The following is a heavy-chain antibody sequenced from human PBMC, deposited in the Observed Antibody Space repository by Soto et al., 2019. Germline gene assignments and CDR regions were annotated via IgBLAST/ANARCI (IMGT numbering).Heavy chain of an antibody. CDR2: ISSSSSYI. V-gene: IGHV3-21*01. Sequence: LRLSCAASGFTFSSYSMNWVRQAPGKGLEWVSSISSSSSYIYYADSVKGRFTISRDNAKNSLYLQMNSLRAEDTAVYYCAREGRYYDSSGYSHFDYWGQGTLVTVSS. CDR1: GFTFSSYS. D-gene: IGHD3-22*01. J-gene: IGHJ4*02. CDR3: AREGRYYDSSGYSHFDY.